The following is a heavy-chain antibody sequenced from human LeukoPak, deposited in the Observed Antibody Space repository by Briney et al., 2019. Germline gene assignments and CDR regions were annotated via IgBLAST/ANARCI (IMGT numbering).Heavy chain of an antibody. CDR2: ISNSGSMI. CDR3: ARGPISGWSADY. Sequence: GGSLRLSCVASGFTFRSYWMNWVRQAPGKGLEWVSYISNSGSMIYYADSVKGRFTLSRDNAKNSLYLQMNSLRDEDTAVYYCARGPISGWSADYWGQGTLVTVSS. J-gene: IGHJ4*02. CDR1: GFTFRSYW. D-gene: IGHD6-19*01. V-gene: IGHV3-48*02.